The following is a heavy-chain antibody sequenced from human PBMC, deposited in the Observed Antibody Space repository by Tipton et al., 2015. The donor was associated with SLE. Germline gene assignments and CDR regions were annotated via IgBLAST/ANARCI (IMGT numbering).Heavy chain of an antibody. V-gene: IGHV4-39*07. CDR1: GGSISSSSYY. CDR3: ARSSTVMYYFHY. Sequence: TLSLTCTVSGGSISSSSYYWGWIRQPPGKGLEWIGSIYYSGSTYYNPSLKSRVTISLDTSKNQFSLNVTSVTAADTAVYFCARSSTVMYYFHYWGQGALVTVSS. J-gene: IGHJ4*02. CDR2: IYYSGST. D-gene: IGHD2-21*01.